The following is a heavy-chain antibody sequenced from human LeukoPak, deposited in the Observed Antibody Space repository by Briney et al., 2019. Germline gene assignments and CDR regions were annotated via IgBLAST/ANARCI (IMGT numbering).Heavy chain of an antibody. J-gene: IGHJ6*02. CDR1: GGTFSSYA. CDR3: ARSLPITMIVVAPYYYYGMDV. D-gene: IGHD3-22*01. Sequence: VASVKVSCRASGGTFSSYAISWVRQAPGQGLEWVGGIIPIFGTANYAQKFQGRVTITADESTSTAYMELSSLRSEDTAVYYCARSLPITMIVVAPYYYYGMDVWGQGTTVTVSS. CDR2: IIPIFGTA. V-gene: IGHV1-69*13.